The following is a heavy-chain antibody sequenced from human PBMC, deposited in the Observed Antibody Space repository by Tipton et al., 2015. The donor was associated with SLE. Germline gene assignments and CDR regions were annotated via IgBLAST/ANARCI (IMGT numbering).Heavy chain of an antibody. CDR3: ARSRRLRFPINWYFDL. V-gene: IGHV4-38-2*01. J-gene: IGHJ2*01. CDR2: IYHNDSP. Sequence: LRLSCAVSGYSITRGYNWGWIRQPPGKGLEFIGSIYHNDSPYYNQSLKSRVTISVDTSKNQFSLKLSSVTAADTAVYYCARSRRLRFPINWYFDLWGRGTLVTVSS. D-gene: IGHD3-3*01. CDR1: GYSITRGYN.